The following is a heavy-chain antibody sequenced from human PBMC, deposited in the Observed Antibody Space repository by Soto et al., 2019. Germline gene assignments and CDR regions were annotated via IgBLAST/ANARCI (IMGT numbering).Heavy chain of an antibody. CDR1: GFDFGGFG. J-gene: IGHJ4*02. D-gene: IGHD3-16*01. Sequence: QVQLVESGGGVVRPGKSLTLSCTGSGFDFGGFGIHWVRQSPGKGLEWLAMTSSDGSNKYLADSVKGRFTVSRDMSRTTVFLQMDNLRLEDTAVYYCARGGDVLDYWGRGALVTVSS. V-gene: IGHV3-30*03. CDR3: ARGGDVLDY. CDR2: TSSDGSNK.